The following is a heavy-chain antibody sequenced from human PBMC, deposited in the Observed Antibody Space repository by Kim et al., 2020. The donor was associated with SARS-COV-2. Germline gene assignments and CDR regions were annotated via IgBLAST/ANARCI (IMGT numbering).Heavy chain of an antibody. J-gene: IGHJ6*02. CDR1: GYSFTTYS. D-gene: IGHD6-19*01. CDR2: INPSVGTT. V-gene: IGHV1-46*03. CDR3: ARVCVAVADHYYYGMDV. Sequence: ASVKVSCKASGYSFTTYSMHWVRQAPGQGLEWMVRINPSVGTTSYAQKFQGRVTMTRDTSTSTVYMEVGSLISEDTAVYYCARVCVAVADHYYYGMDVWG.